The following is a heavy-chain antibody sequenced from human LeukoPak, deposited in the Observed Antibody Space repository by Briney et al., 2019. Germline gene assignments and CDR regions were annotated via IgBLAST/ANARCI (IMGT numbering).Heavy chain of an antibody. CDR1: GGTFSSYA. J-gene: IGHJ4*02. CDR3: AGSYDFWSGYPY. CDR2: IIPIFGTA. D-gene: IGHD3-3*01. Sequence: ASVKVSCKASGGTFSSYAISWGRQAPGQGLEWMGGIIPIFGTANYAQKFQGRVTITADESTSTAYMELSSLRSEDTAVYYCAGSYDFWSGYPYWGQGTLVTVSS. V-gene: IGHV1-69*13.